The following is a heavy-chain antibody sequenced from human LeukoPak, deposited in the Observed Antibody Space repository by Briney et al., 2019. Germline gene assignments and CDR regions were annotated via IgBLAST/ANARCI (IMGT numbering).Heavy chain of an antibody. V-gene: IGHV4-34*01. CDR1: GGSFSGYY. D-gene: IGHD4-11*01. Sequence: SETLSLTCDVYGGSFSGYYWSWIRQPPGKGLEWIGEINHSGSTNYNPSLKSRVTISVDTSKNQFSLKLSSVTAADTAVYYCARGTGGTTYWGQGTLVTVSS. CDR3: ARGTGGTTY. CDR2: INHSGST. J-gene: IGHJ4*02.